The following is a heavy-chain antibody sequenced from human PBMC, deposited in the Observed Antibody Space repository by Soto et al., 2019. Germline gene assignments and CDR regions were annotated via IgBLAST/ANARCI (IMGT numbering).Heavy chain of an antibody. CDR1: GGSISSSSYY. CDR2: IYYSGST. J-gene: IGHJ5*02. V-gene: IGHV4-39*01. D-gene: IGHD6-6*01. Sequence: KPSETLSLTCTVSGGSISSSSYYWGWIRQPPGKGLEWIGSIYYSGSTYYNPSLKSRVTISVDTSKNQFSLKLSSVTAADTAVYYCARPVPARPTSKGNWFDPWGQGTLVTVSS. CDR3: ARPVPARPTSKGNWFDP.